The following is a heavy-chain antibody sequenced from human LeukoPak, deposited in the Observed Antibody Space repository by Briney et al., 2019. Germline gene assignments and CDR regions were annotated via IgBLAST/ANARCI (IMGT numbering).Heavy chain of an antibody. J-gene: IGHJ4*02. Sequence: GGSLRLSCTASGFTFSTYSMNWVRQVRGKGLEWVSSISSSSTYIFYADSVKGRFTISRDNPKSSLFLQMNSLRAEDTAVYYCARSVPAAPFDYWGQGTLVTVSS. D-gene: IGHD2-2*01. V-gene: IGHV3-21*01. CDR1: GFTFSTYS. CDR2: ISSSSTYI. CDR3: ARSVPAAPFDY.